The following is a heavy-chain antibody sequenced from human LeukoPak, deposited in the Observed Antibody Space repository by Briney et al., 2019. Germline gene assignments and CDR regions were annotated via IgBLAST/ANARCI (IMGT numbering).Heavy chain of an antibody. CDR2: IYPGDSDT. CDR1: GYSFTSYW. V-gene: IGHV5-51*01. J-gene: IGHJ3*02. D-gene: IGHD3-22*01. Sequence: GESLKISCNGSGYSFTSYWIGWVRQMPRKGLESMRIIYPGDSDTSYSPSFQGQATISADKSISTAYLQWSSLKASDTAMYYCARLAGGDSPGGDAFDIWGQGTMVTVSS. CDR3: ARLAGGDSPGGDAFDI.